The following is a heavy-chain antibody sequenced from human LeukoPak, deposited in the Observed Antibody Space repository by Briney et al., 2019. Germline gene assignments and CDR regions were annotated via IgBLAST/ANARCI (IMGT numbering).Heavy chain of an antibody. D-gene: IGHD4-23*01. CDR2: IKQDGSEK. V-gene: IGHV3-7*05. Sequence: GRSLRLSCAASGFTFSSYGMHWVRQAPGKGLEWVANIKQDGSEKYYVDSVKGRFTISRDNAKNSLYLQMNSLRAEDTAVYYCARDQERWYTSYYYGMDVWGQGTTVTVSS. CDR3: ARDQERWYTSYYYGMDV. J-gene: IGHJ6*02. CDR1: GFTFSSYG.